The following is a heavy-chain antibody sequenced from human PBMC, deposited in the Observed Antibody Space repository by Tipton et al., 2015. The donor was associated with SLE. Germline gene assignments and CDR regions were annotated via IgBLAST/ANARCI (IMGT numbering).Heavy chain of an antibody. CDR1: GGSISSGSYY. Sequence: TLSLTCTVSGGSISSGSYYWSWIRQPAGKGLEWIGRIYSSGSTNENLSLKSRVFISKDTSKNQFSLKVTSVTAADSAVYYCARQLDGVDYWGQGTLVTVSS. D-gene: IGHD1-1*01. CDR3: ARQLDGVDY. J-gene: IGHJ4*02. CDR2: IYSSGST. V-gene: IGHV4-61*02.